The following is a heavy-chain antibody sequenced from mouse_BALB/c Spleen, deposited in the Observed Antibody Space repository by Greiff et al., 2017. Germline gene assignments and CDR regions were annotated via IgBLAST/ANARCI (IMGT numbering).Heavy chain of an antibody. Sequence: VQLKESGPELVKPGASVKISCKTSGYTFTEYTMHWVKQSHGKSLEWIGGINPNNGGTSYNQKFKGKATLTVDKSSSTAYMELRSLTSEDSAVYYCARDYDYEPAWFAYWGQGTLVTVSA. CDR2: INPNNGGT. CDR3: ARDYDYEPAWFAY. D-gene: IGHD2-4*01. J-gene: IGHJ3*01. CDR1: GYTFTEYT. V-gene: IGHV1-18*01.